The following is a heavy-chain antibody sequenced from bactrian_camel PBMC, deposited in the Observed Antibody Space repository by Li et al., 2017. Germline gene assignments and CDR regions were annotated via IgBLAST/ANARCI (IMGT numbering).Heavy chain of an antibody. CDR2: LVTGGRST. Sequence: HVQLVESGGGEVQAGGSLRLACLASAYPAESKCMAWFRQSPGKGREGVAALVTGGRSTHYVDAVKGRFTISRSSAENTVYLQMNNLTLEDTAMYYCASARSPACLSMTISRYQDWGLGTQVTVS. D-gene: IGHD3*01. CDR1: AYPAESKC. CDR3: ASARSPACLSMTISRYQD. V-gene: IGHV3S1*01. J-gene: IGHJ4*01.